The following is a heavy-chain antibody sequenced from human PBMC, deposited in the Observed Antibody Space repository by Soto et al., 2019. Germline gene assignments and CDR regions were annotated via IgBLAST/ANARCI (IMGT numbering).Heavy chain of an antibody. CDR2: LSSSGGRT. J-gene: IGHJ4*02. CDR3: AKVANSGVVIEYFDY. Sequence: GGSLRLSCGTSGFTFGNYGMGWVRQAPGKGLEWVSGLSSSGGRTYYADSVKGRFTISRDNSKNTLFLQMNSLRAEDTAVYYCAKVANSGVVIEYFDYWGQGSLVTASS. D-gene: IGHD3-3*01. CDR1: GFTFGNYG. V-gene: IGHV3-23*01.